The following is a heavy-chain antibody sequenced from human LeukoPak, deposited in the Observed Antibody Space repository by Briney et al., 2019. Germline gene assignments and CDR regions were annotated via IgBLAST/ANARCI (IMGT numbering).Heavy chain of an antibody. J-gene: IGHJ4*02. CDR1: GSRFTSYW. D-gene: IGHD6-13*01. CDR2: IYPGDSDT. Sequence: GESLQISCKGSGSRFTSYWIGWGRQLPGKSLGWMGIIYPGDSDTRYSPSFQGQVTISADKSISTAYLQWSSLKASDTAMYYCARSSSSWYFDYWGQGTLVTVSS. V-gene: IGHV5-51*01. CDR3: ARSSSSWYFDY.